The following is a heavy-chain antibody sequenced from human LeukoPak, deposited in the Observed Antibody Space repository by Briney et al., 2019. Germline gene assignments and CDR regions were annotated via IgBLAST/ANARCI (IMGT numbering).Heavy chain of an antibody. CDR2: IHHSGTT. V-gene: IGHV4-38-2*02. CDR1: GYSISSGYH. CDR3: AREAGGQQLVYAFDI. J-gene: IGHJ3*02. D-gene: IGHD6-13*01. Sequence: PSETLSLTCSVSGYSISSGYHWGWIRQPPGKGLEWIGSIHHSGTTYYKPPLKSRVTISVDTSKNQFSLKLTSVTPADTAVYYCAREAGGQQLVYAFDIWGQGTMVTVSS.